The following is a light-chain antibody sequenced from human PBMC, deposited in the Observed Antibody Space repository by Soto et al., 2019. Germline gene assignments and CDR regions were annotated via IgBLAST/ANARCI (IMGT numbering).Light chain of an antibody. CDR3: QQYNNSPWT. CDR2: GAS. J-gene: IGKJ1*01. CDR1: QSFSDW. Sequence: DIQMTQSPSTLSASVGDRVTITCRASQSFSDWLAWYQQKPGKAPKLLIYGASNLESGVPSRFSGCGSGTEFTLTINSLQPDDFATYYCQQYNNSPWTFGQGTKVVIK. V-gene: IGKV1-5*01.